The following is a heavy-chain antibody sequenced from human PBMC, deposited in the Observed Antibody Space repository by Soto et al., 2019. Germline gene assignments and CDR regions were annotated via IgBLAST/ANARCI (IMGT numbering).Heavy chain of an antibody. V-gene: IGHV3-30*18. CDR1: GFTFSSYG. D-gene: IGHD3-22*01. CDR3: AKDLRYYDSSGYYVDY. Sequence: PGGSLRLSCAASGFTFSSYGMHWVRQAPGKGLEWVAVISYDGSNKYYADSVKGRFTISRDNSKNTLYLQMNSLRAEDTAVYYCAKDLRYYDSSGYYVDYWGQGTLVTVSS. CDR2: ISYDGSNK. J-gene: IGHJ4*02.